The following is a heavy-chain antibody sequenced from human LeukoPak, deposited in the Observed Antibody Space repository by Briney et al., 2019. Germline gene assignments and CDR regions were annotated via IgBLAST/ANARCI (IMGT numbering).Heavy chain of an antibody. V-gene: IGHV3-33*01. CDR2: IWYHGNDV. J-gene: IGHJ4*02. D-gene: IGHD3-3*01. CDR3: ARDFWNEPSKYFDY. Sequence: GMSLRLSCSVSGFTFGSYGMHWVRQAPGKGLEWVALIWYHGNDVDYADSVKGRFTISRDNSKNTLYLQMNSVRAEDTAVYFCARDFWNEPSKYFDYWGQGTLVTVSS. CDR1: GFTFGSYG.